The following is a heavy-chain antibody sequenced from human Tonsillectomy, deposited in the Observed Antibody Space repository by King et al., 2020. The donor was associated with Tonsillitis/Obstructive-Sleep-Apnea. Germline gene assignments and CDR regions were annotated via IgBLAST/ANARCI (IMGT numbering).Heavy chain of an antibody. J-gene: IGHJ6*03. CDR1: GGSMSSYY. CDR2: IYYSGST. CDR3: ARAYCSTTNCYRNPYYMDV. Sequence: QVQLQESGPGLVKPSETLSLICTVSGGSMSSYYWSWIRQPPGKGLEWIGYIYYSGSTNYNPSLKSRVTISVDTSKNQFSLMLNSVTAADTAMYCCARAYCSTTNCYRNPYYMDVWGKGTTVTVSS. V-gene: IGHV4-59*01. D-gene: IGHD2-2*01.